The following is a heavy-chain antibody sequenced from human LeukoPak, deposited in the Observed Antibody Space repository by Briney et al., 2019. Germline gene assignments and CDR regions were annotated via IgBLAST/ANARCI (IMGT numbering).Heavy chain of an antibody. CDR2: ISSSSSYT. V-gene: IGHV3-11*06. J-gene: IGHJ4*02. Sequence: GGSLRLSCAASGFTFSDYYMSWIRQAPGKGLEWVSYISSSSSYTNYADSVKGRFTISRDNAKNSLYLQMNSLRAEDTAVYYCARDQGIYNHRIIDSWGQGTLVTVSS. D-gene: IGHD5-12*01. CDR3: ARDQGIYNHRIIDS. CDR1: GFTFSDYY.